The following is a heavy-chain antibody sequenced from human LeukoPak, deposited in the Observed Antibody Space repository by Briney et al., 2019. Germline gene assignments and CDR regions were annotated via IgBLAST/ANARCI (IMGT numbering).Heavy chain of an antibody. D-gene: IGHD3-10*01. V-gene: IGHV1-24*01. CDR2: FDPEDGET. J-gene: IGHJ4*02. Sequence: GASVKVSCKVSGYTLTELSMHWVRQAPGKGLEWMGGFDPEDGETIYAQKFQGRVTMTEDTSTDTAYMELSSLRSEDTAVYYCATVTTMVRGVGCFDYWGQGTLVTVSS. CDR3: ATVTTMVRGVGCFDY. CDR1: GYTLTELS.